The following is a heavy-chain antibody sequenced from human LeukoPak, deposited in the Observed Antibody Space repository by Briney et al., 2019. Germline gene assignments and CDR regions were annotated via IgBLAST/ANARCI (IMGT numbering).Heavy chain of an antibody. CDR3: AIIPPDIVVVTSY. D-gene: IGHD2-2*01. V-gene: IGHV1-18*01. Sequence: ASVKVSCKASGYTFTSYGISWVRQAPGQGLGWMGWISAYNGNTNYAQKLQGRVTMTTDTSTSTAYMELGSLRSDDTAVYYCAIIPPDIVVVTSYWGQGTLVTVSS. J-gene: IGHJ4*02. CDR2: ISAYNGNT. CDR1: GYTFTSYG.